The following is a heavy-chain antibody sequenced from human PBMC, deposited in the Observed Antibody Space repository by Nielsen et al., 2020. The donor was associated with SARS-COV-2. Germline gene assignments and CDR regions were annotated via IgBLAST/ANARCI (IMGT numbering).Heavy chain of an antibody. CDR3: AKDGTGAGFWSGYSLYYGMDV. CDR1: GFTFSSYG. V-gene: IGHV3-30*02. CDR2: IWYDGSNK. J-gene: IGHJ6*02. Sequence: GESLKISCAASGFTFSSYGMHWVRQAPGKGLEWVAVIWYDGSNKYYADSVKGRFTISRDNSKNTLYLQMNSLRAEDTAVYYCAKDGTGAGFWSGYSLYYGMDVWGQGTTVTVSS. D-gene: IGHD3-3*01.